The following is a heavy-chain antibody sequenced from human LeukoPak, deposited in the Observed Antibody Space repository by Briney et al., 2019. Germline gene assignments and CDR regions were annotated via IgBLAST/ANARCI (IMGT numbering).Heavy chain of an antibody. CDR3: ASDEPRGYSYGFEYWREATMATDS. J-gene: IGHJ5*01. Sequence: GGSLRLSCAASGFTFSSYGMHWVRQAPGKGLEWVAVISYDGSNKYYADSVKGRFTISRDNSKNTLYLQMNSLRAEDTAVYYCASDEPRGYSYGFEYWREATMATDS. CDR1: GFTFSSYG. V-gene: IGHV3-30*03. D-gene: IGHD5-18*01. CDR2: ISYDGSNK.